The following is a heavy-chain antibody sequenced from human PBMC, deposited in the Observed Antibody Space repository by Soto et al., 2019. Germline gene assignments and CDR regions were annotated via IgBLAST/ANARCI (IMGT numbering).Heavy chain of an antibody. Sequence: QVQLQESGPGLVKPSETLSLTCSISGGSMSGYHWTWIRQSPGKELEFIASVLDSGATKSNPSLRSRVAISMDASRSQFSLQLSSVTAADTAVYYCANCVNSAGSCLRFVRWGRGTLVTVSS. CDR1: GGSMSGYH. V-gene: IGHV4-59*12. CDR3: ANCVNSAGSCLRFVR. J-gene: IGHJ1*01. CDR2: VLDSGAT. D-gene: IGHD2-15*01.